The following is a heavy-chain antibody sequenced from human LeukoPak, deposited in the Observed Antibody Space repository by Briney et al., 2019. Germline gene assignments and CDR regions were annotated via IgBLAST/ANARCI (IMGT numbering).Heavy chain of an antibody. V-gene: IGHV3-9*01. CDR2: ISWNSGSI. CDR1: GFTFDDYA. Sequence: GGSLRLSCAASGFTFDDYAMHWVRQAPGKGLEWVSGISWNSGSIGYADSVKGRFTISRDNAKNSLYLQMNSLIAEDTALYYCAKDRYEYSMATIVDYWGQGTLVTVSS. D-gene: IGHD5-24*01. CDR3: AKDRYEYSMATIVDY. J-gene: IGHJ4*02.